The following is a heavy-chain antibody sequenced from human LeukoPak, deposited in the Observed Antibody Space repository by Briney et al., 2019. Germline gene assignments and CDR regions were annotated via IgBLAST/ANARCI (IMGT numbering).Heavy chain of an antibody. CDR3: ARVGVDYSGNIIKYYFDY. CDR1: GFTFSSYA. CDR2: ISGSGGST. D-gene: IGHD4-23*01. Sequence: GGSLRLSCAASGFTFSSYAMSWVRQAPGEGLEWVSAISGSGGSTYYADSVKGRFTISRDNSKNTLYLQMNSLRAEDTAVYYCARVGVDYSGNIIKYYFDYWGQGTLVTVSS. J-gene: IGHJ4*02. V-gene: IGHV3-23*01.